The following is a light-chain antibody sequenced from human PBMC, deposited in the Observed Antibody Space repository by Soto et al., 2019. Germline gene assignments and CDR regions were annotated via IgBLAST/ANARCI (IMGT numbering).Light chain of an antibody. CDR3: QQHAGSPWT. J-gene: IGKJ1*01. V-gene: IGKV3-20*01. CDR1: QTVSNNY. Sequence: EILFTQSPGTLSSSPGERATLSCMASQTVSNNYLVWYQHKPGRAPRLLIFRASIRAADIPDRFRGSGSGTDFTLTITRLEPEDFAVYYCQQHAGSPWTLGQGTKVDIK. CDR2: RAS.